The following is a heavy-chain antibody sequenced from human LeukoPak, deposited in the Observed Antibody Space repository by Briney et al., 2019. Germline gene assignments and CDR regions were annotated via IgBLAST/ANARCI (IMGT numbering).Heavy chain of an antibody. CDR3: ANLPRGDY. D-gene: IGHD3-10*01. Sequence: GGSLRLSCAASGFTVSRNYMGWVRQAPGKGLEWVSVIYSGGNTYYADFVEGRFTISRDNSKNTLYLQINSLTAEDTAVYYCANLPRGDYWGLGTLVTVSS. V-gene: IGHV3-53*01. CDR2: IYSGGNT. CDR1: GFTVSRNY. J-gene: IGHJ4*02.